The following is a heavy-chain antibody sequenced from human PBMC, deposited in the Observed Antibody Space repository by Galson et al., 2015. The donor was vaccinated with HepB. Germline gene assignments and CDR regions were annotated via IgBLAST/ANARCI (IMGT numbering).Heavy chain of an antibody. J-gene: IGHJ4*02. CDR3: ARRQWLVGPYFDY. Sequence: SVKVSCKASGYTFTSYAMHWVRQAPGQRLEWMGWINAGNGNTKYSQKFQGRVTITRDTSASTAYMELSSLRSEDTAVYYCARRQWLVGPYFDYWGQGTLVTVSS. D-gene: IGHD6-19*01. CDR1: GYTFTSYA. CDR2: INAGNGNT. V-gene: IGHV1-3*01.